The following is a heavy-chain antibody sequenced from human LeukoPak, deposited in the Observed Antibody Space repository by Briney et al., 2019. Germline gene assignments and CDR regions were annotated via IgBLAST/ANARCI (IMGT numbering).Heavy chain of an antibody. D-gene: IGHD5-18*01. J-gene: IGHJ4*02. CDR1: GFTFSSYS. Sequence: GALVLSCAASGFTFSSYSMHWVRQAPGKGLEGVTLILYDGSNEYYADSVKGRFTISRDNSKNTLNLQMNSLRAEDTAVYYCAKDSGYNYGHRFNYWGQGTLVTVSS. CDR2: ILYDGSNE. V-gene: IGHV3-30*04. CDR3: AKDSGYNYGHRFNY.